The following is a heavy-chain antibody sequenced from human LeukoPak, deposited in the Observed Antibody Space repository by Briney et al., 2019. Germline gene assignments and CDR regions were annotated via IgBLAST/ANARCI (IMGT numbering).Heavy chain of an antibody. V-gene: IGHV1-46*01. Sequence: ASVKVSCKASGYTFTSYYMHWVRQAPGQGLEWMGIINPSGGSTSYAQKFQDRVTMTRDTSTSTVYMELSSLRSEDTAVYYCAREQSRGLLWFGELPWAFDIWGQGTMVTVSS. CDR2: INPSGGST. CDR3: AREQSRGLLWFGELPWAFDI. D-gene: IGHD3-10*01. CDR1: GYTFTSYY. J-gene: IGHJ3*02.